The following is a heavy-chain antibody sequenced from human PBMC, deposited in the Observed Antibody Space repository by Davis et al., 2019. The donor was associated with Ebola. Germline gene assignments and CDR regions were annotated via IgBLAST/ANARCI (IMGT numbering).Heavy chain of an antibody. CDR1: GYTFTGYY. J-gene: IGHJ5*01. D-gene: IGHD1-26*01. CDR2: INPNSGGT. CDR3: AREAGATTRIYDS. V-gene: IGHV1-2*02. Sequence: ASVKVSCKASGYTFTGYYMHWVRKAPGQGLEWMGWINPNSGGTNYAQKFQGRVTMTRDTSISTAYMELRSLRSDDTAVYYCAREAGATTRIYDSWGQGTLVTVSS.